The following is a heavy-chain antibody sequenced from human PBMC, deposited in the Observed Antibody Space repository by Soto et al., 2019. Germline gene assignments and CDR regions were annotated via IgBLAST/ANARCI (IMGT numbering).Heavy chain of an antibody. CDR1: GFTFSNYA. D-gene: IGHD6-19*01. V-gene: IGHV3-23*01. Sequence: EVQLLESGGGLVQPGGSLRLSCAASGFTFSNYAVSWVRQAPGKGLEWVSAISGSGGTTYYADSVKGRFTISRDNSKDTLHLQMNSLRAEDTAIYYCAKTPRQWLVYFDYWGQGALVTVYS. CDR3: AKTPRQWLVYFDY. J-gene: IGHJ4*02. CDR2: ISGSGGTT.